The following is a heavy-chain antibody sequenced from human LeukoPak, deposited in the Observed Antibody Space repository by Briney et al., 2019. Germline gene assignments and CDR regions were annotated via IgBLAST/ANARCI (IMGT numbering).Heavy chain of an antibody. Sequence: SEALSLTCTVSGGSISSYYWSWIRQPPGKGLEWIGYIYYSGSTNYNPSLKSRVTISVDTSKNQFSLKLSSVTAADTAVYYCARVHHDYGDYVDAFDIWGQGTMVTVSS. CDR2: IYYSGST. CDR1: GGSISSYY. CDR3: ARVHHDYGDYVDAFDI. V-gene: IGHV4-59*01. J-gene: IGHJ3*02. D-gene: IGHD4-17*01.